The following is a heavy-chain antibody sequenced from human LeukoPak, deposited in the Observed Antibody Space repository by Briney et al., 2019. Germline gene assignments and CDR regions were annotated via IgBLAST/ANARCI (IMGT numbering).Heavy chain of an antibody. Sequence: PSETLSLTCTVSGASTSIGGYHWTWVRQPRGRGLEWLGNIYQSGTTYYSPSLKSRVTISIDTSTNQFSLKRSSVTAADTAVYYCAKEGWELQFDYWGQGALVAVSS. J-gene: IGHJ4*02. V-gene: IGHV4-30-2*01. CDR3: AKEGWELQFDY. CDR1: GASTSIGGYH. CDR2: IYQSGTT. D-gene: IGHD1-7*01.